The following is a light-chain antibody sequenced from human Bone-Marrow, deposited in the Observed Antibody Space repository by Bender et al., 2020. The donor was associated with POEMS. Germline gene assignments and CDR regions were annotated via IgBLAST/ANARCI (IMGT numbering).Light chain of an antibody. V-gene: IGLV1-44*01. CDR2: ADD. CDR3: TSYAGSNKSVL. CDR1: SIGRNP. Sequence: QSVLTQPPSASGTPGQRVTISCSGGSIGRNPINWYQQLPGTAPRLVIYADDRRPSGVPDRFSGSKSGNTASLTVSGLQAEDEADYYCTSYAGSNKSVLFGGGTKLTVL. J-gene: IGLJ2*01.